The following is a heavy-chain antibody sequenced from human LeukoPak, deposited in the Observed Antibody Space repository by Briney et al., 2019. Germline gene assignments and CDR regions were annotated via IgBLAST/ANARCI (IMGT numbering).Heavy chain of an antibody. CDR2: ISGSGGRT. J-gene: IGHJ4*02. D-gene: IGHD5-12*01. Sequence: GSLRLSCAASGFTFTTYAMTWVRQAPGKGPEWVSTISGSGGRTYYADSLKGRFTISRDNSKNTLYLQMNSLGAEDTAVYYCAIGPPYGGYSDWGQGTLVTVSS. V-gene: IGHV3-23*01. CDR1: GFTFTTYA. CDR3: AIGPPYGGYSD.